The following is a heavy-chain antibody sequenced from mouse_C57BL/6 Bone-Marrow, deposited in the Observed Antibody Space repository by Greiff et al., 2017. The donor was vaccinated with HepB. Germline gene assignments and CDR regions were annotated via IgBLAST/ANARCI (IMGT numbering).Heavy chain of an antibody. CDR3: ARSNYGSFYYAMDY. V-gene: IGHV1-85*01. CDR2: IYPRDGST. D-gene: IGHD1-1*01. Sequence: VKVVESGPELVKPGASVKLSCKASGYTFTSYDINWVKQRPGQGLEWIGWIYPRDGSTKYNEKFKGKATLTVDTSSSTAYMELHSLTSEDSAVYFCARSNYGSFYYAMDYWGQGTSVTVSS. CDR1: GYTFTSYD. J-gene: IGHJ4*01.